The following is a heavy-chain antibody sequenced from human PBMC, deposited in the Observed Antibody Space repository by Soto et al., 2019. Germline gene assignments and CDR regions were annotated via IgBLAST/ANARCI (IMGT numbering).Heavy chain of an antibody. D-gene: IGHD3-3*01. V-gene: IGHV1-18*01. CDR3: ARDKVGFWTAGY. Sequence: ASVKVSCKASGYTFTSYGISWVRQTPGQGLEWMGWISAYNGNTNYAQKLQGRVTMTTDTSTSTAYMELRSLRSDDTAVYYCARDKVGFWTAGYWGQGTLVTVSS. CDR1: GYTFTSYG. J-gene: IGHJ4*02. CDR2: ISAYNGNT.